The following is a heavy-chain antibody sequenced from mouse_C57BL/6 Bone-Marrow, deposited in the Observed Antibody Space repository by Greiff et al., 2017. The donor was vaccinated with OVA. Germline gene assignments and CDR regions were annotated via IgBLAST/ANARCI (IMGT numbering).Heavy chain of an antibody. D-gene: IGHD1-1*01. CDR2: ISYDGSN. CDR1: GYSITSGYY. CDR3: ARPYYYGFAY. V-gene: IGHV3-6*01. Sequence: VQLKESGPGLVKPSQSLSLTCSVTGYSITSGYYWNWIRQFPGNKLEWMGYISYDGSNNYNPSLKNRISITRDTSKNQFFLKLNSVTTEDTATYYCARPYYYGFAYWGQGTLVTVSA. J-gene: IGHJ3*01.